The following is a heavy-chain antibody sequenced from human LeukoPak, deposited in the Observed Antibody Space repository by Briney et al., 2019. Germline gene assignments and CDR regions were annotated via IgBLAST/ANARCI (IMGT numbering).Heavy chain of an antibody. V-gene: IGHV3-23*01. CDR3: ARYVLNSAWLDFDY. D-gene: IGHD6-19*01. CDR1: GFTFSSHA. Sequence: GGSLRLSCAASGFTFSSHAMSWVRQAPGKGLEWVSGISGTTTYYADSVKGRFTISRDNSKNTLYLQMNSLRAEDTAVYYCARYVLNSAWLDFDYWGQGTLVTVSS. J-gene: IGHJ4*02. CDR2: ISGTTT.